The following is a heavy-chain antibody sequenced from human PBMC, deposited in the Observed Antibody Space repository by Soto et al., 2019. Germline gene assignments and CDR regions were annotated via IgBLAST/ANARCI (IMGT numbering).Heavy chain of an antibody. J-gene: IGHJ4*02. CDR1: GFTFSSYA. Sequence: EVQLLESGGGLVQPGGSLRLSCAASGFTFSSYAMSWVRQAPGKGLEWVSAISGSGGSTYYADSVKGRFTISRDNSKNTLYPQMNSLRAEDTDVYYCAKDGEYTGSGSYLDWGQGTLVTVSS. V-gene: IGHV3-23*01. CDR2: ISGSGGST. CDR3: AKDGEYTGSGSYLD. D-gene: IGHD3-10*01.